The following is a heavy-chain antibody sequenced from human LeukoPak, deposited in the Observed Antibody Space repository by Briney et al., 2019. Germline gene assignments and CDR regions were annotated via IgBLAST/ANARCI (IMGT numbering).Heavy chain of an antibody. V-gene: IGHV1-18*01. CDR3: ARDQRSYGSGSYYGIDY. J-gene: IGHJ4*02. CDR1: GYAFTSYG. Sequence: ASVKVSCKASGYAFTSYGISWVRQAPGQGLEWMGWISAYNGNTNYAQRLQGRVTMTTDTSTSTAYMELRSLRSDDTAAYYCARDQRSYGSGSYYGIDYWGQGTLVTVSS. D-gene: IGHD3-10*01. CDR2: ISAYNGNT.